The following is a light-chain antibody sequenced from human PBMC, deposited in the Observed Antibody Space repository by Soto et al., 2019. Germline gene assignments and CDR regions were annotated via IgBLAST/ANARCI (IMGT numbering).Light chain of an antibody. J-gene: IGKJ2*01. CDR1: QSISTW. CDR2: KAS. Sequence: DIQMTQSPSTLSASVGDRVTITCRASQSISTWLAWYQQKPGQAPKLLIYKASTLQTGVPSRFSGSGSGADFTLTISSLQPEDFGTYYCQQYNSYYPFGQGTKVDIX. V-gene: IGKV1-5*03. CDR3: QQYNSYYP.